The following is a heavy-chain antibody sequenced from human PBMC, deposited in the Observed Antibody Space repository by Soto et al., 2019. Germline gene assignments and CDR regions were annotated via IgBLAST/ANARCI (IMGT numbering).Heavy chain of an antibody. CDR1: GDSISGGYF. J-gene: IGHJ4*01. CDR2: IFHSGST. CDR3: ARDTRVVPSRSVAGNNGHPGGGCGY. V-gene: IGHV4-38-2*02. D-gene: IGHD2-21*01. Sequence: PSETLSLTCSVSGDSISGGYFWGWIRQPPGKGLEWIGSIFHSGSTYYSPSLKSRVTMSVDTSRNQFSLKLSSVTAADTAVYYCARDTRVVPSRSVAGNNGHPGGGCGYWGHGTQVTVSS.